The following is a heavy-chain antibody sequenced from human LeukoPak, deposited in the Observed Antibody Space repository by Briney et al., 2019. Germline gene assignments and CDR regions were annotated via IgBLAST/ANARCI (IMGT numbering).Heavy chain of an antibody. CDR2: IIPILGIA. J-gene: IGHJ4*02. CDR1: GGTFSSYA. D-gene: IGHD2-21*02. V-gene: IGHV1-69*04. CDR3: ARGGIQEDSGDYPWGAFDY. Sequence: SVKVSCKASGGTFSSYAISWVRQAPGQGLEWMGRIIPILGIANYAQKFQGRVTITADKSTSTAYMELSSLRSEDTAVYYCARGGIQEDSGDYPWGAFDYWGQGTLVTVSS.